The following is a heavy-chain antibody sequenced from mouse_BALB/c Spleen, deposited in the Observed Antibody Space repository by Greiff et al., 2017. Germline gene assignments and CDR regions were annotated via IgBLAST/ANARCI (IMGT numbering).Heavy chain of an antibody. Sequence: VKVVESGPGLVQPSQSLSITCTVSGFSLTSYGVHWVRQSPGKGLEWLGVIWSGGSTDYNAAFISRLSISKDNSKSQVFFKMNSLQANDTAIYYCARNGNYYGSSYKDFAYWGQGTLVTVSA. D-gene: IGHD1-1*01. V-gene: IGHV2-2*02. J-gene: IGHJ3*01. CDR1: GFSLTSYG. CDR3: ARNGNYYGSSYKDFAY. CDR2: IWSGGST.